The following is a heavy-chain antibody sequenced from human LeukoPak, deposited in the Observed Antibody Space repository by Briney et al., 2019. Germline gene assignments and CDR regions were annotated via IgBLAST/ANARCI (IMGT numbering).Heavy chain of an antibody. Sequence: GGSLRLSCAASGFTFSNSAMSWVRQAPGKGLEWVSGISGSGSSTYYADSVKGRFTFSRDNSKNTLNLQMNSLRAEDTAVYYCAKDASSIGAPHYFAYWGQGTLVTVSS. CDR1: GFTFSNSA. D-gene: IGHD6-6*01. CDR3: AKDASSIGAPHYFAY. CDR2: ISGSGSST. J-gene: IGHJ4*02. V-gene: IGHV3-23*01.